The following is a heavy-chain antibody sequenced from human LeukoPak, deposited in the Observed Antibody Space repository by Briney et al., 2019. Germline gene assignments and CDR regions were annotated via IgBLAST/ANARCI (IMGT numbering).Heavy chain of an antibody. CDR3: ARDYRLVGAWGNYFNAMDV. CDR1: GDSVSSLHSY. J-gene: IGHJ6*02. CDR2: ISYSGNT. Sequence: SETLSLSCSVSGDSVSSLHSYWTWIRQPPGKGLEWIGYISYSGNTNYNPSLKSRVTISVDTSENYFSLRLTSVTAADTAVYYCARDYRLVGAWGNYFNAMDVWGQGTTVTVSS. V-gene: IGHV4-61*03. D-gene: IGHD1-26*01.